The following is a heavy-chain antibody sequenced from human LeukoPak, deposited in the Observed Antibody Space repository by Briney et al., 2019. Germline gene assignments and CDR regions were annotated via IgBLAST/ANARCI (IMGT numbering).Heavy chain of an antibody. CDR3: AREPPGY. Sequence: SQTLSLTCTVSGGSVTSGNYYWHWIRQPAGKGLEWIGRIYTNGGASYNPSLKSRVTISIDASKKRFSLKLSSVTAADTAVYYCAREPPGYWGQGILVTVSS. CDR1: GGSVTSGNYY. V-gene: IGHV4-61*02. CDR2: IYTNGGA. J-gene: IGHJ4*02.